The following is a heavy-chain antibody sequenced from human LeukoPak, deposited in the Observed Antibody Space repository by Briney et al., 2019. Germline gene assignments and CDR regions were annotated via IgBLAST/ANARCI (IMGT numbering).Heavy chain of an antibody. J-gene: IGHJ4*02. V-gene: IGHV3-33*01. Sequence: GGSLRLSCAASGFTFSSYGMHWVRQAPGKGLEWVAVIWYDGSNKYYADSVKGRFTISRDNSKNTLYLQMNSLRAEDTAVYYCARDRNQFGGVIGAFDYWGQGTLVTVS. CDR1: GFTFSSYG. CDR3: ARDRNQFGGVIGAFDY. D-gene: IGHD3-16*02. CDR2: IWYDGSNK.